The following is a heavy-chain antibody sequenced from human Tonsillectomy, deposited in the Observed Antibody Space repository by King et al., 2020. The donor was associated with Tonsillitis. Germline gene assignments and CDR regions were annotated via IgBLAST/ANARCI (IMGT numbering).Heavy chain of an antibody. V-gene: IGHV3-33*01. CDR3: ARDNIGGDYSNYDFYLDY. CDR2: IWYDGSNK. Sequence: QLVQSGGGVVQPGRSLRLSCAASGFTFNSYGMHWVRQAPGKGLEWVAVIWYDGSNKYYADSVKGRFTISRDNSKNTLYLQMNSLRAEDTAVYYCARDNIGGDYSNYDFYLDYWGQGTLVTVSS. J-gene: IGHJ4*02. D-gene: IGHD4-11*01. CDR1: GFTFNSYG.